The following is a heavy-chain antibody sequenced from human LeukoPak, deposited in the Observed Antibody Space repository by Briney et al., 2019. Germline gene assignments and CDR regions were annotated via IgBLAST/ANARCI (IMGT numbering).Heavy chain of an antibody. J-gene: IGHJ3*02. D-gene: IGHD1-26*01. V-gene: IGHV1-69*13. CDR3: ARVGVGALDAFDI. Sequence: ASVKVSCKASGGTFSSYAISWVRRAPGQGLEWMGGIIPIFGTANYAQKFQGRVTITADESTSTAYMELSSLRSEDTAVYYCARVGVGALDAFDIWGQGTMVTVSS. CDR2: IIPIFGTA. CDR1: GGTFSSYA.